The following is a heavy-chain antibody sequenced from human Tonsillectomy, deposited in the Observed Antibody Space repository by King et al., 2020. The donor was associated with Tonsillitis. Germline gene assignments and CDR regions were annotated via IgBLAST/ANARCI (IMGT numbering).Heavy chain of an antibody. Sequence: LQLQESGPGLVKPSETLSLTCTVSGGSISSCNYFWGWIRQPPGKGLEWIGSVYYSGSTYYNPSLKSRITISVDTSKNQFSLKLSSVTAADTAVYYCASGLDDYYFDYWGQGTLVTVSS. D-gene: IGHD2-21*02. CDR2: VYYSGST. V-gene: IGHV4-39*07. CDR3: ASGLDDYYFDY. CDR1: GGSISSCNYF. J-gene: IGHJ4*02.